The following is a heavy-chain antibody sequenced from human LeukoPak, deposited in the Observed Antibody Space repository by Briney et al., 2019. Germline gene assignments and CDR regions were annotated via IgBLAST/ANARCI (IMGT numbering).Heavy chain of an antibody. V-gene: IGHV4-30-4*07. Sequence: PSETLSLTCAVSGGSISSGGYSWSWIRQPPGKGLEWIGYISFSGSTYYNPSLKSRVTISVDTSKNQFSLKLSSVTAADTAVYYCARSGYSSSWYRYWFDPWGQGTLVTVSS. J-gene: IGHJ5*02. D-gene: IGHD6-13*01. CDR1: GGSISSGGYS. CDR3: ARSGYSSSWYRYWFDP. CDR2: ISFSGST.